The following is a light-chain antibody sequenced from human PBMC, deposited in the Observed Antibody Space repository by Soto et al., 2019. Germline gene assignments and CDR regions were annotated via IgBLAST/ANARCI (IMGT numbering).Light chain of an antibody. CDR3: SSYAGSNNPYV. Sequence: QSVLTQPPSASGSPGQSVTISCTGTSSDVGGYNYVSWYQQHPGKAPKLMIYEVSKRPSGVPDRLSCSKSGNTASLTVSGLQAEDEADYYCSSYAGSNNPYVFGTGTKVTVL. CDR1: SSDVGGYNY. V-gene: IGLV2-8*01. J-gene: IGLJ1*01. CDR2: EVS.